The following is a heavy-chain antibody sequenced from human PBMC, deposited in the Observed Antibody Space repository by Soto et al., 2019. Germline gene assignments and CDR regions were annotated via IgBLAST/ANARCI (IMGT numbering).Heavy chain of an antibody. CDR1: GGTFSSYA. V-gene: IGHV1-69*01. D-gene: IGHD6-13*01. Sequence: QVQLVQSGAEVKKPGSSVKVSCKASGGTFSSYAISWVRQAPGQGLEWMGGIIPIFGTAHYAQKFQGRVTITADESTRTAYMELSSLRSEDTDVYYCAKRIAAAGTKGNWFDPWGQGTLVTVSS. CDR2: IIPIFGTA. J-gene: IGHJ5*02. CDR3: AKRIAAAGTKGNWFDP.